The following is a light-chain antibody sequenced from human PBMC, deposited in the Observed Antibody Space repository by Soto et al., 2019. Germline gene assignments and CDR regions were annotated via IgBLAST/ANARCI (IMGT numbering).Light chain of an antibody. Sequence: QSVLAQPASVSGSPGQSITISCTGTSSDVGRYNYVSWFQQHPGKAPKLMIFDVSNWPSGVSDRFSGSKSGNTASLTISGLQAEDEADYYCSSFTSSSTFVFGTGTMLTVL. CDR2: DVS. J-gene: IGLJ1*01. V-gene: IGLV2-14*01. CDR3: SSFTSSSTFV. CDR1: SSDVGRYNY.